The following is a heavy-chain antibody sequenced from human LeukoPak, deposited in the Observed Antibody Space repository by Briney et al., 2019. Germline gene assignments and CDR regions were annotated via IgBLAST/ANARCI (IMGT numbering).Heavy chain of an antibody. J-gene: IGHJ4*02. CDR2: IIPIFCTA. V-gene: IGHV1-69*01. CDR1: RGTFSSYA. Sequence: ASVKVSCKASRGTFSSYAIIWVRQAPGQGLEWMGGIIPIFCTANYAQKFQGRVTITADESTSTAYMELSSLRSEDTAVYYCARSLIVMGYGDYLRAALNYWGQGTLVTVSS. CDR3: ARSLIVMGYGDYLRAALNY. D-gene: IGHD4-17*01.